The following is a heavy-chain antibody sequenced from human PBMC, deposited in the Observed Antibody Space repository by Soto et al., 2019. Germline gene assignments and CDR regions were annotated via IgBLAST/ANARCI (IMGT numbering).Heavy chain of an antibody. Sequence: QVQLQESGPGLVKPSQTLSLTCTVSGGSISSGGYYWSWIRQHPGKGLEWIGYIYYSGSTYYNPSLQGRVTLSVDTSKNQFSLKLSSVIAADTAVYYCARGYCGGDCYGHFNWFDPWGQGTLVTVSS. D-gene: IGHD2-21*02. CDR2: IYYSGST. CDR3: ARGYCGGDCYGHFNWFDP. J-gene: IGHJ5*02. V-gene: IGHV4-31*03. CDR1: GGSISSGGYY.